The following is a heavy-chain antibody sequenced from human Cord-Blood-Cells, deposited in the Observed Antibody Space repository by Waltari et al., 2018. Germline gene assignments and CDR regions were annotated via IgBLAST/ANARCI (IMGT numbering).Heavy chain of an antibody. CDR2: INHSGST. CDR3: ARWHCSSTSCSPDYYGMDV. Sequence: QVQLQQWGAGLLKPSETLSLTCAVYGGSFSGYYWRWIRQPPGKGLEWIGEINHSGSTNYNPSLKSRVTISVDTSKNQFSPKLSSVTAADTAVYYCARWHCSSTSCSPDYYGMDVWGQGTTVTVSS. J-gene: IGHJ6*02. V-gene: IGHV4-34*01. CDR1: GGSFSGYY. D-gene: IGHD2-2*01.